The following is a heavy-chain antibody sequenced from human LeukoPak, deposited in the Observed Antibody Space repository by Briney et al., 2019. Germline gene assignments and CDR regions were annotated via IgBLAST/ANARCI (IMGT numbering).Heavy chain of an antibody. CDR3: AGGKSTSWLY. CDR1: GGSISSYY. J-gene: IGHJ4*02. CDR2: IYYSGST. Sequence: PSETLSLTCTVSGGSISSYYWSWIRQPPGKGLEWIGYIYYSGSTNYNPSLKSRVTISVDTSKNQFSLKLSSVTAADTAVYYCAGGKSTSWLYWGQGTLVTASS. V-gene: IGHV4-59*01. D-gene: IGHD2-2*01.